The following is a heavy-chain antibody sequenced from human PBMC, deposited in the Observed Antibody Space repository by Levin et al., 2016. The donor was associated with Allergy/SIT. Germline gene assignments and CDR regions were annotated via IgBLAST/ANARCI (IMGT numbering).Heavy chain of an antibody. CDR1: GYTFMSYW. D-gene: IGHD4-17*01. Sequence: GESLKISCKGSGYTFMSYWIGWVRQMPGKGLEWMGRIDPSDSYTNYSPSFQGHVTISADKSISTAYLQWSSLKASDTAMYYCARGTTVTTLDYWGQGTLVTVSS. CDR3: ARGTTVTTLDY. J-gene: IGHJ4*02. CDR2: IDPSDSYT. V-gene: IGHV5-10-1*01.